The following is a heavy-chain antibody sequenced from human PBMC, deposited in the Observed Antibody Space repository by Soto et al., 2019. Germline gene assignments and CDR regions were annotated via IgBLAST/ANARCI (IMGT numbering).Heavy chain of an antibody. CDR1: GFSLSTSGMC. J-gene: IGHJ6*02. Sequence: SGPTLVNPTQTLTLTCTFSGFSLSTSGMCVSWIRQPPGKALEWLARIDWDDDKYYSTSLKTRLTISKDTSKNQVVLTMTNMDPVDTATYYCARSLASYYDFWGGYYPYGMDVWGQGTTVTVSS. CDR2: IDWDDDK. CDR3: ARSLASYYDFWGGYYPYGMDV. D-gene: IGHD3-3*01. V-gene: IGHV2-70*11.